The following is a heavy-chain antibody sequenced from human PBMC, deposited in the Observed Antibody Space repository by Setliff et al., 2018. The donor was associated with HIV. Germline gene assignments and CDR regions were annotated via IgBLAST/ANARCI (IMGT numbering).Heavy chain of an antibody. V-gene: IGHV4-31*03. Sequence: PSETPSLTCTVSGGSISSGGYYWSWIHQHPGKGLEWIGYIYYSGSTYYNPSLKSRVTISVDTSKNQFSLKLSSVTAADTAVYYCARGSGSYSMLAFDIWGQGTMVTVSS. CDR1: GGSISSGGYY. D-gene: IGHD1-26*01. J-gene: IGHJ3*02. CDR3: ARGSGSYSMLAFDI. CDR2: IYYSGST.